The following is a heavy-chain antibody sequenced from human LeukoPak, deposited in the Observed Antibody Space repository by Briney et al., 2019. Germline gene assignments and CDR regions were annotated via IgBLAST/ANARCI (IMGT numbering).Heavy chain of an antibody. Sequence: SETLSLTCTVSGGSISSSSYYWGWIRQPPGKGLEWIGSIYYSGSTYYNPSLKSRVTISVDTSKNQFSLKLSSVTAADTAVYYCARHVYLRVVYSNYLDYWGQGTLVTVSS. CDR2: IYYSGST. V-gene: IGHV4-39*01. CDR1: GGSISSSSYY. CDR3: ARHVYLRVVYSNYLDY. D-gene: IGHD4-11*01. J-gene: IGHJ4*02.